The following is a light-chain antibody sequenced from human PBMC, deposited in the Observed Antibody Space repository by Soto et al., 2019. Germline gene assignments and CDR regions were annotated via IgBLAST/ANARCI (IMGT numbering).Light chain of an antibody. CDR1: QSVSRN. J-gene: IGKJ2*01. CDR3: QQYGDWPPET. V-gene: IGKV3-15*01. CDR2: GAS. Sequence: EVVLTQSPAPLSVSPGDRATLSCRASQSVSRNLAWYQQKPGQAPRLLIYGASTRATGVPARFSGSGSATEFTLSISSLQSEDVAVYYCQQYGDWPPETFGQGTKLEI.